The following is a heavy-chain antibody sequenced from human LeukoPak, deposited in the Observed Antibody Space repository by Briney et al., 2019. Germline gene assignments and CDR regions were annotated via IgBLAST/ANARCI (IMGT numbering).Heavy chain of an antibody. V-gene: IGHV3-53*01. J-gene: IGHJ1*01. CDR1: GFTVNTNH. D-gene: IGHD1-26*01. Sequence: GGSLRLSCAASGFTVNTNHMHWVRQAPGKGLEWVSTIYNGGSTYYVDSVKGRFTISRDSFKNTLYLQMNSLRAEDTAVYYCATSIVGFSYDEHFQHWGQGTLVTVSS. CDR3: ATSIVGFSYDEHFQH. CDR2: IYNGGST.